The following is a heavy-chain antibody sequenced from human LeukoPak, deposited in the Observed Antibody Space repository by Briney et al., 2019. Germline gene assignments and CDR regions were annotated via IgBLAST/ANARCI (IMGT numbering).Heavy chain of an antibody. D-gene: IGHD3-22*01. Sequence: GASVKVSCKASAGTFSSYAISWVRQAPGQGLEWLGRIIPIFGTANYAHQFQGRVTITTDESTSTAYMELSSLRSEDTAVYYCASKYYYDSSGSFDYWGQGTLVTVSS. V-gene: IGHV1-69*05. CDR1: AGTFSSYA. J-gene: IGHJ4*02. CDR3: ASKYYYDSSGSFDY. CDR2: IIPIFGTA.